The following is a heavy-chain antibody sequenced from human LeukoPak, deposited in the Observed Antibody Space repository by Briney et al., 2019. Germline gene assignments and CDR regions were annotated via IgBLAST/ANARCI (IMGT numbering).Heavy chain of an antibody. CDR3: AREGSYSSFDY. Sequence: GGSLRLSCEASGFTFSAYAMTWVRQAPGKGLEWVSSIGSDNKPHYSESVKGRFTISRDNSKNTLYLQMNSLRAEDTAVYYCAREGSYSSFDYWGQGTLVTVSS. D-gene: IGHD1-26*01. CDR1: GFTFSAYA. J-gene: IGHJ4*02. V-gene: IGHV3-23*01. CDR2: IGSDNKP.